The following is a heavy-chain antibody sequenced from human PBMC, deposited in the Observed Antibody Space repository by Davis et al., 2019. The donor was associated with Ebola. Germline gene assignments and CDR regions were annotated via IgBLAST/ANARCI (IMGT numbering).Heavy chain of an antibody. V-gene: IGHV4-34*01. CDR2: IYHSGST. J-gene: IGHJ4*02. Sequence: MPSETLSLTCAVYGGSFSGYYWSWIRQPPGKGLEWIGYIYHSGSTYYNPSLKSRVTISVDRSKNQFSLKLSSVTAADTAVYYCARRYCSSTSCSYFDYWGQGTLVTVSS. D-gene: IGHD2-2*01. CDR1: GGSFSGYY. CDR3: ARRYCSSTSCSYFDY.